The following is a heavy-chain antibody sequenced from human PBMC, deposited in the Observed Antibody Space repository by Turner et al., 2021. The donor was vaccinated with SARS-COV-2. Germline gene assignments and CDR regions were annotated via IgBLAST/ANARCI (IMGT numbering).Heavy chain of an antibody. D-gene: IGHD1-26*01. CDR1: GGSFRGYY. J-gene: IGHJ5*02. V-gene: IGHV4-34*01. CDR2: INHSGSP. CDR3: ARAAREGFDP. Sequence: QVQLQQCGAGLLKPSETLSLSCAVHGGSFRGYYWSWIRQHPGKGLDWIGEINHSGSPNYTPSLKSRISISIETAKNQFSLNLNSVTASDTAVHYCARAAREGFDPWGQGTLVTVSS.